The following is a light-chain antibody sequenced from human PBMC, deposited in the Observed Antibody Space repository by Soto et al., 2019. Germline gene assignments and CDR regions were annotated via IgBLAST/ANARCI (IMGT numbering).Light chain of an antibody. V-gene: IGKV3-11*01. CDR2: DGS. CDR3: QQRDDLYT. CDR1: QFVTNN. Sequence: EIVLTQSPATLSLSPGERATLSCRASQFVTNNVAWHQQKPGQAPRLLISDGSNRASGIPARFVGSRSGTDFTLTTTGLQPEDFEDDFCQQRDDLYTFGQGTKLQIK. J-gene: IGKJ2*01.